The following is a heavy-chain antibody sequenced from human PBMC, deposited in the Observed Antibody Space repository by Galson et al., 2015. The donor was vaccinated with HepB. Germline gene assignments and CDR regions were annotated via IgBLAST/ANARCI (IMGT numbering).Heavy chain of an antibody. J-gene: IGHJ6*02. CDR2: ISVYNGKT. V-gene: IGHV1-18*01. CDR1: GYTFTSFG. D-gene: IGHD5-24*01. CDR3: ARDQGLQFHPYGMDV. Sequence: SVKVSRKASGYTFTSFGISWVRQAPVQGLEWMGWISVYNGKTNYTQKLQDRVTMTTDTSTNTAYMELRSLRSDDTAVYYCARDQGLQFHPYGMDVWGQGTTVTVSS.